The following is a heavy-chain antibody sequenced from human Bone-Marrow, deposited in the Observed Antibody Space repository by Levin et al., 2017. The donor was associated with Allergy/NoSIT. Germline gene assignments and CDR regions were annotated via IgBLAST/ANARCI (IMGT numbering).Heavy chain of an antibody. Sequence: ETLSLTCAGSGFPFSHFGIYWVRQAPGKGLEWLSHINLNGGTTDYADSVKGRFTISRDNSKNTVWLQMNSLRAEDTAIYYCARGSGQWELPHYYYSMDVWGQGTAVTVSS. V-gene: IGHV3-23*01. D-gene: IGHD1-26*01. CDR2: INLNGGTT. CDR1: GFPFSHFG. J-gene: IGHJ6*02. CDR3: ARGSGQWELPHYYYSMDV.